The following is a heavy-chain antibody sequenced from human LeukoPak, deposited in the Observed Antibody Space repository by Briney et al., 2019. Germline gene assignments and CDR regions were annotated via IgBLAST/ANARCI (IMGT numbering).Heavy chain of an antibody. CDR2: IKHSGST. CDR1: GGSFSGYY. D-gene: IGHD3-10*01. J-gene: IGHJ4*02. Sequence: PSETLSLTCAVYGGSFSGYYWSWIRQPPGKGLEWIGEIKHSGSTIYNPSLKSRVTISVDTSKNQFSLKLSSVTAADTAVYYCARVGADGSGFLFDYWGQGTLVTV. V-gene: IGHV4-34*01. CDR3: ARVGADGSGFLFDY.